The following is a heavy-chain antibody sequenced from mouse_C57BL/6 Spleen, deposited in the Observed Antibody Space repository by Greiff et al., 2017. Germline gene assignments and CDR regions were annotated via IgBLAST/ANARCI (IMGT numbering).Heavy chain of an antibody. CDR2: ISDGGSYT. Sequence: EVMLVESGGGLVKPGGSLKLSCAASGFTFSSYAMSWVRQTPEKRLEWVATISDGGSYTYYPDNVKGRFTISRDNAKNNLYLQMSHLKSEDTAMYYCARVYYGNSYFDYWGQGTTLTVSS. D-gene: IGHD2-1*01. V-gene: IGHV5-4*03. J-gene: IGHJ2*01. CDR3: ARVYYGNSYFDY. CDR1: GFTFSSYA.